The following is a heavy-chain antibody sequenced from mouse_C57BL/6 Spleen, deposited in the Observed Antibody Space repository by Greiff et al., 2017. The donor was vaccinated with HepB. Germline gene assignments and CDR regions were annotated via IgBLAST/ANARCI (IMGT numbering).Heavy chain of an antibody. CDR2: IYPGSGST. D-gene: IGHD3-2*02. V-gene: IGHV1-55*01. CDR1: GYTFTSYW. CDR3: ARDSSGYPAWFAY. J-gene: IGHJ3*01. Sequence: VQLQQPGAELVKPGASVKMSCKASGYTFTSYWITWVKQRPGQGLEWFGDIYPGSGSTNYNEKFKSKATLTVDTSSSTAYMQLSSLTSEDSAVYYCARDSSGYPAWFAYWGQGTLVTVSA.